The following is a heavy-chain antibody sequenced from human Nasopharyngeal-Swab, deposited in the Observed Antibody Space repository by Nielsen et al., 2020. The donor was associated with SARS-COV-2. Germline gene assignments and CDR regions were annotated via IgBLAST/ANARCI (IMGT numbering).Heavy chain of an antibody. D-gene: IGHD3-10*01. CDR3: ARDRGRFAAFDY. Sequence: SEILSLTCTVSGGSISSGGYYWSWIRQHPGKGLEWIGYIYYSGSTYYNPSLKSRVTISVDTSKNQFSLKLSSVTAADTAVYYCARDRGRFAAFDYWGQGTLVTVSS. CDR2: IYYSGST. CDR1: GGSISSGGYY. J-gene: IGHJ4*02. V-gene: IGHV4-31*03.